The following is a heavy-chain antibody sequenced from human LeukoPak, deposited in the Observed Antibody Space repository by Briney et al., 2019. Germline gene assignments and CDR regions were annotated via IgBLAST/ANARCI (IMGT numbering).Heavy chain of an antibody. V-gene: IGHV1-69*13. D-gene: IGHD3-3*01. Sequence: ASVKVSCKASGGTFSSYAISWVRQAPGQGLEWMGGIIPIFGTANYAQKFQGRVTITADESTSTAYMELSSLRSEDTAVYYCATAARANVLRFLEWPLDYWGQGTLVTVSS. CDR1: GGTFSSYA. J-gene: IGHJ4*02. CDR3: ATAARANVLRFLEWPLDY. CDR2: IIPIFGTA.